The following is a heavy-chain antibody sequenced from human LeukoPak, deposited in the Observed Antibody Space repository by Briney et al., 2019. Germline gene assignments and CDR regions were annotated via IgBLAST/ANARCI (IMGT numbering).Heavy chain of an antibody. V-gene: IGHV4-39*01. CDR1: GGSISSSSYY. J-gene: IGHJ4*02. CDR3: ASPHYYGSGSYPFDY. D-gene: IGHD3-10*01. CDR2: IYYSGST. Sequence: SETLSLTCTVSGGSISSSSYYWGWIRQPPGKGLEWIGSIYYSGSTYYNPSLKSRVTISVDTSKNQFSLKLSSVTAADTAVYYCASPHYYGSGSYPFDYWGQGTLVTVSS.